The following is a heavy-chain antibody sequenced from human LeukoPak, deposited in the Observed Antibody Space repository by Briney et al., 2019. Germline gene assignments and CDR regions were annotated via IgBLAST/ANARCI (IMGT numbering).Heavy chain of an antibody. CDR2: ISSSGSTI. Sequence: GGSLRFSCAASGFTFSSYEMNWVRQGPGKGREWVSYISSSGSTIYYADSVKGRFTISRDNAKNSLYLQMNSLRSEDTAVYYCASSTSLLWFGESGYFDYWGQGTLVTVSS. V-gene: IGHV3-48*03. J-gene: IGHJ4*02. D-gene: IGHD3-10*01. CDR3: ASSTSLLWFGESGYFDY. CDR1: GFTFSSYE.